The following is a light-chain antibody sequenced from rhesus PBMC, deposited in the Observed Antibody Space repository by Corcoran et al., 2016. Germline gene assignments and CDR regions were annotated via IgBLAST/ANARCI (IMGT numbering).Light chain of an antibody. V-gene: IGKV2-82*02. CDR2: LVS. CDR1: QSLVYSDGKTY. CDR3: MQALRSPWT. Sequence: DIVMTQTPLSLPVTLGEPASISCRSSQSLVYSDGKTYLYWYLQTPGQSPQRLMYLVSKRASGVPDKLRGSGSCSDFTLKISRVEAEDVGVYYCMQALRSPWTFGQGTKVEIK. J-gene: IGKJ1*01.